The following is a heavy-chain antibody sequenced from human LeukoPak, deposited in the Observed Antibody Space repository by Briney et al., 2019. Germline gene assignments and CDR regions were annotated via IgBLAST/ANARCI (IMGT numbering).Heavy chain of an antibody. CDR2: IYYRGST. V-gene: IGHV4-59*01. CDR1: GGSINYYY. CDR3: ARTTGNYGYYFDY. D-gene: IGHD1-7*01. J-gene: IGHJ4*02. Sequence: SETLSLTCTVSGGSINYYYWSWIRQPPGKGLEWIGYIYYRGSTNYNPSLNSRVTISVDTSMNQFSLKLTSVTAADTAVYYCARTTGNYGYYFDYWGQGTLVTVSS.